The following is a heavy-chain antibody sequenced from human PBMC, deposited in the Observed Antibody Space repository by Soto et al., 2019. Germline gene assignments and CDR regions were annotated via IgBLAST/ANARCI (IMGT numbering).Heavy chain of an antibody. CDR3: ARGDSSGPKAFDI. V-gene: IGHV3-30-3*01. Sequence: GGSLRLSCAASGFTFSSYAMHWVRQAPGKGLEWVAVISYDGSNKYYADSVKGRFTISRDNSKNTLYLQMNSLRAEDTAVYYCARGDSSGPKAFDIWGQGTMVTVSS. J-gene: IGHJ3*02. CDR2: ISYDGSNK. CDR1: GFTFSSYA. D-gene: IGHD3-22*01.